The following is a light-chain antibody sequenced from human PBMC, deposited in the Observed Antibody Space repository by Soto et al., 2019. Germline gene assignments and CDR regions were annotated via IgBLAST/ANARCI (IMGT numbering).Light chain of an antibody. CDR3: SSFAGSNSPYV. CDR2: QVN. Sequence: QSVLTQPPSASGSPGQSVTISCTGTSSDIGVFDFVSWYQQHPGKAPKVIIYQVNKRPSGVPDRFSGSKSGNTASLTVSGLRPEDEADYFRSSFAGSNSPYVFGTGTKVTVL. CDR1: SSDIGVFDF. J-gene: IGLJ1*01. V-gene: IGLV2-8*01.